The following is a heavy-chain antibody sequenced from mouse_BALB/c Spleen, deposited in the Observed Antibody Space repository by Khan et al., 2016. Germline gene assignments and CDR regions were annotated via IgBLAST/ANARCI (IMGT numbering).Heavy chain of an antibody. J-gene: IGHJ4*01. CDR3: DRNGGYYRYRMDY. CDR1: GFSLTSYG. CDR2: IWSGGST. V-gene: IGHV2-4*02. Sequence: QIQLVQSGPGLVQPSQSLSITCTVSGFSLTSYGVHWVRQPPGKGLEWLGVIWSGGSTDYNAAFISRLSISKDNSKSQVFFKMNSLQADDTAIYXCDRNGGYYRYRMDYWGQGTSVTVSS. D-gene: IGHD2-14*01.